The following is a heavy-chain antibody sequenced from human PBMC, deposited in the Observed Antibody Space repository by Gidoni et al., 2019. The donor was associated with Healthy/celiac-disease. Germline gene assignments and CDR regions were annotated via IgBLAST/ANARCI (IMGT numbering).Heavy chain of an antibody. CDR3: ARDGSPIVVVVAATPSPYFDY. J-gene: IGHJ4*02. CDR2: IYHSGST. D-gene: IGHD2-15*01. CDR1: GSSLRRGSY. Sequence: QVQLQEPGPGLAKPSATLSLTCSVSGSSLRRGSYRGWIRHPPGKGLEWIGSIYHSGSTYYNPSLKSRVTISVDTSKNQFSLKLSSVTAADTAVYYCARDGSPIVVVVAATPSPYFDYWGQGTLVTVSS. V-gene: IGHV4-38-2*02.